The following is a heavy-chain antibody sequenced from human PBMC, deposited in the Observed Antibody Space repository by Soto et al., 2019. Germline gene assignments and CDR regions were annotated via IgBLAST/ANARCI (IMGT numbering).Heavy chain of an antibody. CDR1: GITFSNAW. CDR3: TAKANGY. V-gene: IGHV3-15*01. Sequence: WGSLRLSCAASGITFSNAWMSWVRQAPGKGLEWVGRIKSKTDGETTDYAAPVKGRFTISRDDSENTLFLQMNSLKAEDTAVYYCTAKANGYWGQGTLVTVSS. CDR2: IKSKTDGETT. D-gene: IGHD4-17*01. J-gene: IGHJ4*02.